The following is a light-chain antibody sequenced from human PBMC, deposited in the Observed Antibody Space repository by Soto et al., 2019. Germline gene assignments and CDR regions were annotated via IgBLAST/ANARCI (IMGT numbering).Light chain of an antibody. V-gene: IGKV3-20*01. Sequence: EIVLAQSPGTLSLSPGDRATLSSRPSQSVTSSYVAWYQQRPGQAPRLVLYDASSRAAGIPDRFSGSGSGTDFTLAISGLEPEDFAVYYCKIYNSSIWTVGQGTKVDIK. CDR2: DAS. CDR3: KIYNSSIWT. J-gene: IGKJ1*01. CDR1: QSVTSSY.